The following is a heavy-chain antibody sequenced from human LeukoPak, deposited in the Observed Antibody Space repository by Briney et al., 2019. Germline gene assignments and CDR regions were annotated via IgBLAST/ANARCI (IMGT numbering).Heavy chain of an antibody. D-gene: IGHD6-19*01. J-gene: IGHJ5*02. CDR3: ASSVAGTGGWFDP. CDR1: GFSFSSYW. Sequence: GGSLRLSCAASGFSFSSYWMHWVRQAPGKGLVGVSRINSDGSSTSYADSVKGRFTISRDNAKNTLYLQMNSLRAEDTAVYYCASSVAGTGGWFDPWGQGTLVTVSS. CDR2: INSDGSST. V-gene: IGHV3-74*01.